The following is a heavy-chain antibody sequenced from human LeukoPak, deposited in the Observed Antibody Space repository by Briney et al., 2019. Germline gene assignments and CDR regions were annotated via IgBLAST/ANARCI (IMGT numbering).Heavy chain of an antibody. CDR1: GGSISSGGYS. CDR3: ARVGYSGYDYYFDY. CDR2: IYHSGST. J-gene: IGHJ4*02. D-gene: IGHD5-12*01. V-gene: IGHV4-30-2*01. Sequence: SETLSLTCAVSGGSISSGGYSWSWIRQPPGKGLEWIGYIYHSGSTYYNPSLKSRVTISVDRSKNQFSLKLSSVTAADTAVYYCARVGYSGYDYYFDYWGQGTLVTVSS.